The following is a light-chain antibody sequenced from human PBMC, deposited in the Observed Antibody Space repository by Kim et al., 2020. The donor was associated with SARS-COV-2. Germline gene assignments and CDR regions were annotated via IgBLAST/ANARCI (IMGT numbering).Light chain of an antibody. Sequence: SYELTQPPSVSVSPGQTASITCSGDKSGDKYACWYQQKPGQSPVLVIYQDSKRPSGILERFSGSNSGNTATLTISGTQAMDEADYYCQAWDSSTLYVFGTGTKVTVL. CDR1: KSGDKY. CDR2: QDS. J-gene: IGLJ1*01. V-gene: IGLV3-1*01. CDR3: QAWDSSTLYV.